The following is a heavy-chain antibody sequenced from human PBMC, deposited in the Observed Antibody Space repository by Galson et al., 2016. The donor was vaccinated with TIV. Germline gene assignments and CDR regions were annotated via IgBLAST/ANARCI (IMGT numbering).Heavy chain of an antibody. CDR2: FDPENDRV. Sequence: SVKVSCKVAGYTLSDLSMHWVRQAPGKGLEWMGGFDPENDRVIYAQRFKVRVTMTDDTPTDTSYLEIRRLRSDDTAIYFCATARLGIFNYFDSWGQGTLVTVSS. CDR1: GYTLSDLS. D-gene: IGHD3-9*01. J-gene: IGHJ4*02. CDR3: ATARLGIFNYFDS. V-gene: IGHV1-24*01.